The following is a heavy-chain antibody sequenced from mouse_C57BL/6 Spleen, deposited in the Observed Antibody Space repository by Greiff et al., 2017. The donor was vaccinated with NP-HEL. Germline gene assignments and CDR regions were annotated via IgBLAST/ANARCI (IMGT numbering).Heavy chain of an antibody. CDR1: GYTFTSYW. D-gene: IGHD2-1*01. Sequence: QVQLQQPGAELVKPGASVKLSCKASGYTFTSYWMHWVKQRPGQGLEWIGMIHPNSGSTNYNEKFKSKATLTVDKSSSTAYMQLSSLTSEDSAVYYCARYGNYPYAMDYWGQGTSVTVSS. CDR2: IHPNSGST. CDR3: ARYGNYPYAMDY. J-gene: IGHJ4*01. V-gene: IGHV1-64*01.